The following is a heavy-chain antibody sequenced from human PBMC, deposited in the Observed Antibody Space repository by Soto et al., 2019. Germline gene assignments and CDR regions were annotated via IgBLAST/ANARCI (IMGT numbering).Heavy chain of an antibody. D-gene: IGHD1-1*01. CDR3: AKCEKGCLQLVDY. CDR2: ISGSGGTT. CDR1: GFTFNNYA. J-gene: IGHJ4*02. V-gene: IGHV3-23*01. Sequence: EVQLLESGGGLVQPGGSLRLSCAASGFTFNNYAMTWVRQAPGTGLEWVSGISGSGGTTYYADSVKGRFTITRDNSKNTLYLQMNSLRAEDTAVYYCAKCEKGCLQLVDYWGQGILVTVSS.